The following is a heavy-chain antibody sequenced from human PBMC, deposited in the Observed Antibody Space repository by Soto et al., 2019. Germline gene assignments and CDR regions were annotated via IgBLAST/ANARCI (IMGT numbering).Heavy chain of an antibody. Sequence: SETLSLTCTVSGGSISSSSYYWGWIRQPPGKGLEWIGSIYYSGSTYYNPSLKSRVTISVDTSKNQFSLKLSSVTAADTAVYYCARHNYGDATQFDPWGQGTLVTVSS. CDR1: GGSISSSSYY. J-gene: IGHJ5*02. CDR2: IYYSGST. V-gene: IGHV4-39*01. D-gene: IGHD4-17*01. CDR3: ARHNYGDATQFDP.